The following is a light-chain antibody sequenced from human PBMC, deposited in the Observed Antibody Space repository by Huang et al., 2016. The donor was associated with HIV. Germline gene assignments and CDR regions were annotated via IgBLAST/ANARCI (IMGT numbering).Light chain of an antibody. Sequence: EIVMTQSPATLSVSPGERATLSCRASQSVSSNLAWFQQKPGQAPGLLTYGASTRATGIPARFSGSGSGTEFTLTISSLQSEDFAVYYCQQYNSWPPYTFGQGTKLEIK. J-gene: IGKJ2*01. V-gene: IGKV3-15*01. CDR1: QSVSSN. CDR2: GAS. CDR3: QQYNSWPPYT.